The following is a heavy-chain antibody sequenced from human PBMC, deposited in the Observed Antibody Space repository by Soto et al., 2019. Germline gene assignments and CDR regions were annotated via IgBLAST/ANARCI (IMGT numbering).Heavy chain of an antibody. J-gene: IGHJ5*02. CDR3: ARDPGYCSGGSCYVAWFDP. D-gene: IGHD2-15*01. CDR2: MYYSGST. CDR1: GGSISSGGYY. Sequence: QVQLQESGPGLVKPSQTLSLTCTVSGGSISSGGYYWSWIRQHPGRGLGWIGSMYYSGSTYFNPSLKSRVTISVDTSKNQFSLKLSSVTAADTAVYYCARDPGYCSGGSCYVAWFDPWGQGTLVTVSS. V-gene: IGHV4-31*03.